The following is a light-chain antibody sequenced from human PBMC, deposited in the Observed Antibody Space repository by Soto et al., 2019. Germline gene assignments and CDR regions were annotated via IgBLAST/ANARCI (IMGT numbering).Light chain of an antibody. J-gene: IGLJ1*01. Sequence: VLTQPASVSGSPGQSITISCTGTSSDVGGYNYVSWYQQHPGKAPKLMIYEVSNRPSGVSNRFSGSKSGNTASLTISGLQAEDEADYYCSSYTSSSTGVFGTGTKVTVL. CDR2: EVS. V-gene: IGLV2-14*01. CDR1: SSDVGGYNY. CDR3: SSYTSSSTGV.